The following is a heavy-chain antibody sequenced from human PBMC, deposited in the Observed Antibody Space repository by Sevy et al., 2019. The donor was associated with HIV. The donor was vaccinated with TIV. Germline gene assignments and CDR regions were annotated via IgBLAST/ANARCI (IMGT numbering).Heavy chain of an antibody. V-gene: IGHV3-30-3*01. D-gene: IGHD3-10*01. CDR1: EFTFSNYA. Sequence: GGSLRPSCAASEFTFSNYAMHWVRQAPGKGLEWVALISYDGVNKYYADSVKGRFTISRDNSKNTVYLQMNSVRAEDTAVYYCAGGGSGSEDYYYGMVVWGQGTTVTVSS. J-gene: IGHJ6*02. CDR2: ISYDGVNK. CDR3: AGGGSGSEDYYYGMVV.